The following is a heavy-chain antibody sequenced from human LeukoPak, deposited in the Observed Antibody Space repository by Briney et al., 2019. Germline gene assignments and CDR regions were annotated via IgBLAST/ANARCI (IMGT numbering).Heavy chain of an antibody. J-gene: IGHJ4*02. Sequence: SETLSLTCTVSGHSIINSYYWGWIRQPPGEGLEWIGSIYHSGSTYYNSSLKSRVTISVDTSKNQFSLKLSSVTAADTAVYYCARDGSSGYYRVFDYWGQGTLVTVSS. V-gene: IGHV4-38-2*02. CDR1: GHSIINSYY. CDR2: IYHSGST. CDR3: ARDGSSGYYRVFDY. D-gene: IGHD3-22*01.